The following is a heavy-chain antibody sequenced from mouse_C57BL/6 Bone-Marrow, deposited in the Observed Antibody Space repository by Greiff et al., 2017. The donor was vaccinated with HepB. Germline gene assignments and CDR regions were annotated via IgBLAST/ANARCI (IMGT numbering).Heavy chain of an antibody. CDR1: GYTFTSYW. Sequence: QVHVKQPGAELVKPGASVKLSCKASGYTFTSYWMQWVKQRPGQGLEWIGEIDPSDSYTNYNQKFKGKATLTVDTSSSTAYMQLSSLTSEDSAVYYCARALQDYYGSSYDYWGQGTTLTVSS. CDR3: ARALQDYYGSSYDY. V-gene: IGHV1-50*01. J-gene: IGHJ2*01. CDR2: IDPSDSYT. D-gene: IGHD1-1*01.